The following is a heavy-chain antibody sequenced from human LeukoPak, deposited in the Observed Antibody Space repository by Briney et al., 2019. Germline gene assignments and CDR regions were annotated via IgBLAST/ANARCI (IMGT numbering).Heavy chain of an antibody. CDR1: GFTVSSNY. Sequence: GGSLRLSCAASGFTVSSNYMSWVRQAPGKGLEWVSVIYSGGSTYYADSVKGRFTISRDNSKNTLYLQMNSLRAEDTAVYYCARELYGSGDDYWGQGTLVTVSS. D-gene: IGHD3-10*01. CDR2: IYSGGST. V-gene: IGHV3-53*01. J-gene: IGHJ4*02. CDR3: ARELYGSGDDY.